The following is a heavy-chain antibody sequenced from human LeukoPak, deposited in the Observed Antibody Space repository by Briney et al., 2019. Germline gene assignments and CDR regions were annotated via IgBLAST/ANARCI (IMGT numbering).Heavy chain of an antibody. CDR3: RRLDCSSASCYAPLDY. J-gene: IGHJ4*02. D-gene: IGHD2-2*01. CDR1: GGSFSGYY. V-gene: IGHV4-34*01. CDR2: INHSGST. Sequence: SETLSLTCAVYGGSFSGYYWSWIRQPPGKGLERIGEINHSGSTNYNPSLKSRVTISVDTSKNQFSLKLSSVTAADTAVYYCRRLDCSSASCYAPLDYWGQGTLVTVSS.